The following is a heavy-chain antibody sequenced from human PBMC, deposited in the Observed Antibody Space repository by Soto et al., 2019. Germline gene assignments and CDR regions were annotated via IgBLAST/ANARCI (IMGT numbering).Heavy chain of an antibody. CDR3: VIALNGDFYY. V-gene: IGHV1-18*01. CDR1: GYSFTTYG. J-gene: IGHJ4*02. D-gene: IGHD3-10*01. Sequence: QVQLVQSGAEVRQPGASVKVSCKASGYSFTTYGMSWVRQAHGQGLEYMGWINGYGHGAKYVQRLQGRCSLTTDTSTNTVYMDLRSLTSEDTAVYYCVIALNGDFYYWGQGTVVIVSP. CDR2: INGYGHGA.